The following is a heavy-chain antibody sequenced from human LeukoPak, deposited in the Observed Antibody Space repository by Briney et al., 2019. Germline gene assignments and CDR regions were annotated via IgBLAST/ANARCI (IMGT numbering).Heavy chain of an antibody. CDR1: GGSISSYY. CDR3: ARWAPDHRYCSSTSCPNWFDP. D-gene: IGHD2-2*01. CDR2: IYYSGST. J-gene: IGHJ5*02. Sequence: SETLSLTCTVSGGSISSYYWSWIRQPPGKGLEWIGYIYYSGSTNYNPSLKSRVTISVDTSKNQFSLKLSSVTAADTAVYYRARWAPDHRYCSSTSCPNWFDPWGQGTLVTVSS. V-gene: IGHV4-59*01.